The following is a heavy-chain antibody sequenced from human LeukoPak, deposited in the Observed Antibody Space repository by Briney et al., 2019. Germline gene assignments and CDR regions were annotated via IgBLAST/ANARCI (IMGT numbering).Heavy chain of an antibody. CDR2: SYYSGTT. CDR3: ARVLSNDFGDYVWFDP. Sequence: SETLSLTCTVSGGSISSSNYYWGWIRQPPGQGLEWIGSSYYSGTTYYNPSLQSRVTISVDTSKNQFSLKLSSVTAADTAVYYCARVLSNDFGDYVWFDPWGQGTLVTVSS. CDR1: GGSISSSNYY. J-gene: IGHJ5*02. D-gene: IGHD4-17*01. V-gene: IGHV4-39*07.